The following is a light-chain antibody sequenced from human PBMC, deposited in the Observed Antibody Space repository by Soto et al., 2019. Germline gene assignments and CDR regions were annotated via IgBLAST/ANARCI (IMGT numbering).Light chain of an antibody. CDR2: DSD. CDR3: GAWDGSLSVVL. CDR1: SANIGGNY. V-gene: IGLV1-51*01. J-gene: IGLJ2*01. Sequence: QYVLTQPPSVSAAPGQTVTISCSGSSANIGGNYVSWYQHIPGTAPKLVIYDSDKRPSEIPDRFSGSKSGTSATLDITGLQAGDEADYYCGAWDGSLSVVLFGGGTKLTVL.